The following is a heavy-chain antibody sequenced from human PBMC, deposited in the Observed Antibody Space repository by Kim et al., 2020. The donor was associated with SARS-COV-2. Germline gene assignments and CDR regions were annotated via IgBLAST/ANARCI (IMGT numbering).Heavy chain of an antibody. CDR2: IWFDGSDK. D-gene: IGHD3-3*01. CDR1: GFTFNTYG. V-gene: IGHV3-33*01. Sequence: GGSLRLSCSASGFTFNTYGMHWVRQAPGKGLEWVAVIWFDGSDKYYADSVKGRFTISRDNSEDTLYLQMRSLRAEDTAVYYCARGPHYDSWSGYSDYYYGMDVWGQGTTVTVSS. J-gene: IGHJ6*02. CDR3: ARGPHYDSWSGYSDYYYGMDV.